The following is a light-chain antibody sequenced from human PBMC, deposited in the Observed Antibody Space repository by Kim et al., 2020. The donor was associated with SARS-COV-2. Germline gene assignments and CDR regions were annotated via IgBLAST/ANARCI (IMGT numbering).Light chain of an antibody. CDR3: NSREHV. CDR1: SLRSYY. CDR2: GKN. V-gene: IGLV3-19*01. Sequence: SSELTQDPAVSVALGQTVRITCQGDSLRSYYASWYQQKPGQAPVLVIYGKNNRPSGIPDRFSGSSSGNTASLTITGAQAEDEADYYCNSREHVFGTGTKVTVL. J-gene: IGLJ1*01.